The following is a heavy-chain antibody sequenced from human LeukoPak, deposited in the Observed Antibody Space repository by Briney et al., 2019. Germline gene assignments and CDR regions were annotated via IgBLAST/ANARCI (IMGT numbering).Heavy chain of an antibody. V-gene: IGHV3-30*02. D-gene: IGHD6-19*01. Sequence: PGGSLRLSCAASGFTFSSYGMHWVRQAPGKGLEWVAFIRYDGSNKYYADSVKGRFTISRDNSKNTLYLQMNSLRAEDTAVYYCAKVSRAAVAGSYFDYWGQGTLVTVSS. CDR2: IRYDGSNK. CDR3: AKVSRAAVAGSYFDY. CDR1: GFTFSSYG. J-gene: IGHJ4*02.